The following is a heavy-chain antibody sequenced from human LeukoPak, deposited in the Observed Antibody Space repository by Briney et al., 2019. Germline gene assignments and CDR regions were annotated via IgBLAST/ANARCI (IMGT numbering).Heavy chain of an antibody. D-gene: IGHD3-3*01. CDR3: ARGLGAIFGVVPALD. CDR2: INHSGTT. Sequence: SETLSLTCAVYGGSFSGYYWSWIRRPPGKGLEWIGEINHSGTTDYNPSLKSRVTISVDTSNQQFSLRLSSVTAADTAVYYCARGLGAIFGVVPALDWGQGTLVTVSS. CDR1: GGSFSGYY. V-gene: IGHV4-34*01. J-gene: IGHJ4*02.